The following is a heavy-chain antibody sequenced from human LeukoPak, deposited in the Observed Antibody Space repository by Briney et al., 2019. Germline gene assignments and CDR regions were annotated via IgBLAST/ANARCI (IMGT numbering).Heavy chain of an antibody. CDR2: IYYSGST. V-gene: IGHV4-59*01. J-gene: IGHJ5*02. Sequence: PSETLSLTCTVSGDSISSYYWSWIRQPPGKGLEWIGYIYYSGSTKYNPSLKSRVTISVDTSKNQFSLKLNSVTAADTAVYYCARGGAGNCGGACYLNLFDPWGQGTLVTVSS. CDR1: GDSISSYY. D-gene: IGHD2-21*02. CDR3: ARGGAGNCGGACYLNLFDP.